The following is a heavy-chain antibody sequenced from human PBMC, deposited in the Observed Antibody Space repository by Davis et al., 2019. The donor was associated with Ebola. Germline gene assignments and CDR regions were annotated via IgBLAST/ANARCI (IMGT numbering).Heavy chain of an antibody. CDR3: ARGTRGQQLVSIYYYYGMDV. CDR2: IYHSGST. V-gene: IGHV4-4*02. J-gene: IGHJ6*02. Sequence: PSETLSLSCAVSGGSISSSNWWSWVRQPPGKGLEWIGEIYHSGSTNYNPSLKSRVTISVDKSKNQFSLKLSSVTAADTAVYYCARGTRGQQLVSIYYYYGMDVWGQGTTVTVSS. D-gene: IGHD6-13*01. CDR1: GGSISSSNW.